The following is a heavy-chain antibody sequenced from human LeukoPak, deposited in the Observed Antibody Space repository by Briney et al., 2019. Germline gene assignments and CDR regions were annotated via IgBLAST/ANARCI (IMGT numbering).Heavy chain of an antibody. CDR1: GFTFSSYA. J-gene: IGHJ4*02. CDR2: ISYDGSNK. D-gene: IGHD1-26*01. Sequence: GRYLRLSCAASGFTFSSYAMHWVRQAPGKGLEWVAVISYDGSNKYYADSVKGRFTISRDNSKNTLYLQMNSLRAEDTAVYYCARDVGGIVGATPWGVGDYWGQGTLVTVSS. CDR3: ARDVGGIVGATPWGVGDY. V-gene: IGHV3-30-3*01.